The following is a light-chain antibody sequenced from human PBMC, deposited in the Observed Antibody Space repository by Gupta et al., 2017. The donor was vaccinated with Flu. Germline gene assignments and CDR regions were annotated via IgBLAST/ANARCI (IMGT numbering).Light chain of an antibody. V-gene: IGLV1-44*01. J-gene: IGLJ2*01. CDR2: SND. Sequence: QSVLTQPPSASGTPGQRVTISCSGSSSNIGTNTVNWYQHLPGTAPKLLIYSNDQRPSGVPDRFSGSKYGTSASLAISGLQSEDEADYYCAAWDDSLNGPVFGGGTKLTVL. CDR1: SSNIGTNT. CDR3: AAWDDSLNGPV.